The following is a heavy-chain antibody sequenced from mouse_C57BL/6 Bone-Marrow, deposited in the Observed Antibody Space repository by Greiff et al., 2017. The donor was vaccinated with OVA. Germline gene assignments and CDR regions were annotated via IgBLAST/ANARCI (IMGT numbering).Heavy chain of an antibody. V-gene: IGHV1-59*01. CDR1: GYTFTSYW. CDR3: ARKGEGGYYGPDY. Sequence: QVHVKQPGAELVRPGTSVKLSCKASGYTFTSYWMHWVKQRPGQGLEWIGVIDPSDSYTNYNQKFKGKATLTVDTSSSTAYMQLSSLTSEDSAVYYCARKGEGGYYGPDYWGQGTTLTVSS. CDR2: IDPSDSYT. D-gene: IGHD1-2*01. J-gene: IGHJ2*01.